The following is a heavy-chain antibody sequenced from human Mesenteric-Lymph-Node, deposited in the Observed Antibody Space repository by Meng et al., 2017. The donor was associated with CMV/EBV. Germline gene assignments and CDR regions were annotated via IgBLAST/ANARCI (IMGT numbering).Heavy chain of an antibody. CDR1: GSISSVVYY. V-gene: IGHV4-30-4*01. Sequence: GSISSVVYYWSWIRQPPGKGLEWIGYIYYSGSTYYNPSLKSRVTISVDTSKNQFSLKLSSVTAADTAVYYCARVKCSGGSCYWIDYWGQGTLVTVSS. CDR3: ARVKCSGGSCYWIDY. CDR2: IYYSGST. J-gene: IGHJ4*02. D-gene: IGHD2-15*01.